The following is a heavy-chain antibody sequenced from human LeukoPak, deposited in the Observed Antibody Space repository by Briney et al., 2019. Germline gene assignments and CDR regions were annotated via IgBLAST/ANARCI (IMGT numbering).Heavy chain of an antibody. V-gene: IGHV1-2*02. Sequence: ASVKVSCKASGYTFTGYYMHWVRQAPGQGLEWMGWINPNSGGTSCAQKFQGRVTMTRDTSISTAYMELSRLRSDDTAVYYCFRGSSGDYWGQGTLVTVSS. CDR2: INPNSGGT. D-gene: IGHD6-6*01. J-gene: IGHJ4*02. CDR3: FRGSSGDY. CDR1: GYTFTGYY.